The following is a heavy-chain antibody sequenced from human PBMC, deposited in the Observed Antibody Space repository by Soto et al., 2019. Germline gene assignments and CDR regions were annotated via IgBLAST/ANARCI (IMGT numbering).Heavy chain of an antibody. Sequence: GASVKVSCKASGYTFTSYYMHWVRQAPGQGLEWMGGIIPIFGTANYAQKFQGRVTITADESTSTAYMELSSLRSEDTAVYYCARGNFWSGYYTDYYYYGMDVWGQGTTVTVSS. J-gene: IGHJ6*02. CDR2: IIPIFGTA. CDR3: ARGNFWSGYYTDYYYYGMDV. D-gene: IGHD3-3*01. V-gene: IGHV1-69*13. CDR1: GYTFTSYY.